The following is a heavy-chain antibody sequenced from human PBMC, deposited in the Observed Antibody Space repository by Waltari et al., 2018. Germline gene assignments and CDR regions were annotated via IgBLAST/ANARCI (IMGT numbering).Heavy chain of an antibody. CDR1: GFTFNIYG. J-gene: IGHJ6*02. V-gene: IGHV3-33*01. CDR3: ARGGYCTSTTCSNYNGLDV. CDR2: GGSEGSNQ. D-gene: IGHD2-2*01. Sequence: QVQLVESGGGVVQPGRSLKLSCAPSGFTFNIYGMHWVRQAPGKGRGWVPAGGSEGSNQYYAGSVKGRFTISRDKSKNTLFLQMNSLRAEDTAVYYCARGGYCTSTTCSNYNGLDVWGLGTTVTVSS.